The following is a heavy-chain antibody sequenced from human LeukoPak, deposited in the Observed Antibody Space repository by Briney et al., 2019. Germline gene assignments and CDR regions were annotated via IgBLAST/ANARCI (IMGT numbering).Heavy chain of an antibody. V-gene: IGHV3-66*01. Sequence: GGSLRLSCAASGFTVSTNYMNWVRQAPGKGLEWVSVIHSGGGTYYADSVKGRFTISRDNSKNTLFLQMNDLRAEDTALYYCARGQTWNYPYYFDYWGQGTLVTVSS. D-gene: IGHD1-7*01. CDR3: ARGQTWNYPYYFDY. CDR1: GFTVSTNY. CDR2: IHSGGGT. J-gene: IGHJ4*02.